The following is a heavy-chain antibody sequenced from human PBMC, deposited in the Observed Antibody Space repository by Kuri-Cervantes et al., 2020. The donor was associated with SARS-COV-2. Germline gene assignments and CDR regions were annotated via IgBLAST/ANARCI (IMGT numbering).Heavy chain of an antibody. CDR3: ARGIGIAAAGH. D-gene: IGHD6-13*01. V-gene: IGHV3-43D*03. CDR1: GFTLDDYA. J-gene: IGHJ4*02. Sequence: GGSLRLSCAASGFTLDDYAMHWVRQAPGKGLEWVSLVSWDGGSTYYADSVKGRFTISRDNAKNTLYLQMNSLRAEDTAVYYCARGIGIAAAGHWGQGTLVTVSS. CDR2: VSWDGGST.